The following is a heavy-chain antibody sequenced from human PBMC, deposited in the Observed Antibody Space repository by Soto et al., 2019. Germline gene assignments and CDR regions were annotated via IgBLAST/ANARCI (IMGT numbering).Heavy chain of an antibody. V-gene: IGHV3-13*04. J-gene: IGHJ4*02. D-gene: IGHD1-26*01. CDR3: ARGRGADFDY. CDR2: IGTAGDT. Sequence: EVQLVESGGGLVQPGGSLRLSCAASGFTLSSYDMHWVRQATGKGLEWVSGIGTAGDTYYPGSVKGRFTISRENAKNSLYLQMNSLRAWDTAAYYCARGRGADFDYWGQGTLVTVSS. CDR1: GFTLSSYD.